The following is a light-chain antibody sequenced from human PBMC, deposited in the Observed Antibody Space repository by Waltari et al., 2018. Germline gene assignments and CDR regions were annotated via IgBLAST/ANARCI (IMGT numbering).Light chain of an antibody. CDR1: QDIGNY. J-gene: IGKJ5*01. CDR3: LQHYTYPPT. CDR2: CVS. Sequence: DIQMTQSPSAMSASVGDRVAITCRASQDIGNYLAWFQQKPGTVPKRLIYCVSSLESGVPSRFSGSDSGTEFTLTINRLQPEDLATYFCLQHYTYPPTFGQGTRLEI. V-gene: IGKV1-17*03.